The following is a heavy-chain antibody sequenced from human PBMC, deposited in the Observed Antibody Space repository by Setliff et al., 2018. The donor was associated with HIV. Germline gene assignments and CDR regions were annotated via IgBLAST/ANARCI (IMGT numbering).Heavy chain of an antibody. CDR1: GFSNSA. D-gene: IGHD1-26*01. CDR3: TRHRGSFDY. CDR2: IRSKANNYAT. Sequence: GESLKISCAASGFSNSALHWVRQAPGKGLEWVGRIRSKANNYATEYGASVKGRFIISRDDSKNMAYLQMNSLRTEDTAIYYCTRHRGSFDYWGLGTLVTVTS. J-gene: IGHJ4*02. V-gene: IGHV3-73*01.